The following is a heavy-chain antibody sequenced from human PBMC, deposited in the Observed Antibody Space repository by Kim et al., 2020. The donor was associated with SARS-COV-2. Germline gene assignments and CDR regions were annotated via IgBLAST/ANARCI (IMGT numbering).Heavy chain of an antibody. D-gene: IGHD3-10*01. Sequence: IGYADSVKGRFTISRDNAKNSLYLQMNSLRAEDTALYYCAKDISGFGDSFWGQGTLVTVSS. V-gene: IGHV3-9*01. J-gene: IGHJ4*02. CDR2: I. CDR3: AKDISGFGDSF.